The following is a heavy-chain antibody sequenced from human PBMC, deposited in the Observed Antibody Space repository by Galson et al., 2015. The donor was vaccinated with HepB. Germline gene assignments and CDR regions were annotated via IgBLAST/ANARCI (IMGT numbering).Heavy chain of an antibody. V-gene: IGHV1-8*01. CDR2: MNPNSGNT. J-gene: IGHJ5*02. CDR3: ARGRDVLRFLEWSLNWFDP. Sequence: SVKVSCKASGYTFTSYDINWVRQATGQGLEWMGWMNPNSGNTGYAQKFQGRVTMTRNTSISTAYMELSSLRSEDTAVYYCARGRDVLRFLEWSLNWFDPWGQGTLVTVSS. D-gene: IGHD3-3*01. CDR1: GYTFTSYD.